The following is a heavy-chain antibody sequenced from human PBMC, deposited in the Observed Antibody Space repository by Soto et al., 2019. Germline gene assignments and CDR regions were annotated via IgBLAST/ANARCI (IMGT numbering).Heavy chain of an antibody. CDR2: IYYSGST. CDR1: GGSISDYY. J-gene: IGHJ6*02. Sequence: SETLSLTCTVSGGSISDYYWSWIRQPPGKGLEWIGYIYYSGSTNYNPSLKSRVTIFVDSSKNQFSLKLTSVTAADAAIYYCARDRTSGWYETYYYYYGMDVWGQGTTVTVSS. V-gene: IGHV4-59*01. CDR3: ARDRTSGWYETYYYYYGMDV. D-gene: IGHD6-19*01.